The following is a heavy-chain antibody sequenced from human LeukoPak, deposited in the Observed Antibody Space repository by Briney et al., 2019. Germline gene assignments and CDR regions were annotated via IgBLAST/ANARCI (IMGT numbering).Heavy chain of an antibody. D-gene: IGHD6-6*01. Sequence: GGSLRLSCAASGFTFSRYSMNLVPQAPGKGLEWVSSISSSSIYIYYAVSVKGRFTISRDNAKNSLYLQMNSVGSEGTAVSYCARDSSSRDYWGQGTLVTVSS. V-gene: IGHV3-21*01. CDR2: ISSSSIYI. J-gene: IGHJ4*02. CDR1: GFTFSRYS. CDR3: ARDSSSRDY.